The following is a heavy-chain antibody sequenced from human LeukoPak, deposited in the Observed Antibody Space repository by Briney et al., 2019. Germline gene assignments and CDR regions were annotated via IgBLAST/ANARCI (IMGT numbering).Heavy chain of an antibody. CDR2: IYYSGST. CDR3: ARSKGWFDP. CDR1: GGSISSYY. Sequence: SETLSLTCTVSGGSISSYYWSWIRQPPGKGLEWIGYIYYSGSTNYNPPLKSRVTISVDTSKNQFSLKLSSVTAADTAVYYCARSKGWFDPWGQGTLVTVSS. V-gene: IGHV4-59*08. J-gene: IGHJ5*02.